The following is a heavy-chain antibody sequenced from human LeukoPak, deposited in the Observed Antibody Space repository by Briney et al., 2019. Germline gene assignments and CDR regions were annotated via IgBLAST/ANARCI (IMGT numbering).Heavy chain of an antibody. CDR2: ISSSSSYI. D-gene: IGHD2-15*01. Sequence: KPGGSLRLSCAASGFTFSSYAMSWVRQAPGKGLEWVSSISSSSSYIYYADSVKGRFTISRDNAKNSLYLQMNSLRAEDTAVYYCAREYRDGYCSGGSCYTLFDYWGQGTLVTVSS. CDR1: GFTFSSYA. V-gene: IGHV3-21*01. CDR3: AREYRDGYCSGGSCYTLFDY. J-gene: IGHJ4*02.